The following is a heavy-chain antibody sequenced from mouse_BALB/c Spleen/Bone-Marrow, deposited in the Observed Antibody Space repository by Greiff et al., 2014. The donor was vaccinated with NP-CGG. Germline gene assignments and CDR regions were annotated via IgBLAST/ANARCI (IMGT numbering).Heavy chain of an antibody. J-gene: IGHJ4*01. D-gene: IGHD4-1*01. Sequence: EVKLMESGPDLVKPSQSLSLTCTVTGYSITSYYSWHWIRQFPGNKLEWMGYIHYSGITVYNPSLKSRISITRDTSNNQFFLQLNSVTTEDTATYYCARFAGTPYTKDYWGQGTSVTVSS. CDR2: IHYSGIT. CDR3: ARFAGTPYTKDY. V-gene: IGHV3-1*02. CDR1: GYSITSYYS.